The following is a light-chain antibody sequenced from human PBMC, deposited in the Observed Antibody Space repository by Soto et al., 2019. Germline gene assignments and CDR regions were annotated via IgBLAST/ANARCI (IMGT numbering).Light chain of an antibody. CDR2: GAS. CDR1: QTVSSN. Sequence: EIVMTQSPATLSVSPGERATLSCRASQTVSSNLAWYQQKPGQAPRLLIYGASTRATGIPARFSGSGSGTDFTLTIYSLQSEDFAVYYCQQYDNWPLTFGGGTKVEI. CDR3: QQYDNWPLT. J-gene: IGKJ4*01. V-gene: IGKV3-15*01.